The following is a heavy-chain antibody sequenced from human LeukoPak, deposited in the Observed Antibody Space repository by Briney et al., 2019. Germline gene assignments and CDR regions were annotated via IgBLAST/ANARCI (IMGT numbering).Heavy chain of an antibody. CDR3: ARAVAAAGTDY. V-gene: IGHV1-69*04. CDR1: GGTFSSYA. J-gene: IGHJ4*02. Sequence: SVKVSCKASGGTFSSYAISWVRQPPGQGLEWMGRIIPILGIANYAQKFQGRVTITADKSTSTAYMELSSLRSEDTAVYYCARAVAAAGTDYWGQGTLVTVSS. D-gene: IGHD6-13*01. CDR2: IIPILGIA.